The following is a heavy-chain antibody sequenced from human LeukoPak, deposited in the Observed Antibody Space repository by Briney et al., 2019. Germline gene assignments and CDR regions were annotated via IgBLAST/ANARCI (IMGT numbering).Heavy chain of an antibody. CDR3: ARDRHDYSNYYYYYGMDV. Sequence: ASVKVSCKASGYTFTSYAMHWVRQAPGRRLEWMGWINAGNGNTKYSQKFQGRVTITRDTSASTAYMELSSLRSEDTAVYYCARDRHDYSNYYYYYGMDVWGQGTTVTVSS. D-gene: IGHD4-11*01. J-gene: IGHJ6*02. V-gene: IGHV1-3*01. CDR1: GYTFTSYA. CDR2: INAGNGNT.